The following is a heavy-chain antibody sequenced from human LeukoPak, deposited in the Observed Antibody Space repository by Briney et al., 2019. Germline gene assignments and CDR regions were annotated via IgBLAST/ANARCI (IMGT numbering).Heavy chain of an antibody. Sequence: GGSLRLSCAASGFTFSSYWMSWVRQAPGKGLEWVANIKQDGSEKYYVDSVKGRFTISRDNAKNSLYLQMNSLRAEDTALYHCAKDITGGAYQLPYYFDSWGQGTLVTVSS. V-gene: IGHV3-7*03. CDR2: IKQDGSEK. J-gene: IGHJ4*02. CDR1: GFTFSSYW. CDR3: AKDITGGAYQLPYYFDS. D-gene: IGHD2-2*01.